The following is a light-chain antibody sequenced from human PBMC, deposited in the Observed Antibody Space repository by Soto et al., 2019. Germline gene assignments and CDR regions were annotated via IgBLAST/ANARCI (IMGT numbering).Light chain of an antibody. CDR1: QSISSY. V-gene: IGKV1-39*01. CDR2: AAS. J-gene: IGKJ1*01. CDR3: QQSYSTWT. Sequence: DIPMTQSPSSLSASVGDRVTITCRASQSISSYLNWYQQKPGKAPKLLIYAASSLQSGVPSRFSGSGSGTDFSLTISSLQPEDFATYYWQQSYSTWTFGKGTKVEIK.